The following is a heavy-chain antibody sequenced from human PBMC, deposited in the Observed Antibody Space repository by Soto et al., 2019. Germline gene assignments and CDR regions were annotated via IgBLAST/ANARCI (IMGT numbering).Heavy chain of an antibody. CDR3: ARGYYDSSGYYWSFDY. CDR2: MNPNSGNT. D-gene: IGHD3-22*01. J-gene: IGHJ4*02. Sequence: QVQLVQSGAEVKKPGASVKVSCKASGYTFTSYDINWVRQATGQGLEWMGWMNPNSGNTGYAQKFQGRVTMTRNTSISTAYMELRSLRSEDTAVYYCARGYYDSSGYYWSFDYWGQGTLVTVSS. V-gene: IGHV1-8*01. CDR1: GYTFTSYD.